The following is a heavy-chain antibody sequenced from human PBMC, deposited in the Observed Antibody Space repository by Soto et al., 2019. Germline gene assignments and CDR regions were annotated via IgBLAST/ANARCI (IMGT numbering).Heavy chain of an antibody. Sequence: PSETLSLTCAVYGGSFSGYYWSWIRQPPGKGLEWFGEINHSGSTNYNPSLKSRVTISVDTSKNQFSLKLSSVTAADTAVYYCAREGRMGYYYGSGSSRYYFDYWGQGTLVTVSS. CDR3: AREGRMGYYYGSGSSRYYFDY. V-gene: IGHV4-34*01. J-gene: IGHJ4*02. CDR1: GGSFSGYY. D-gene: IGHD3-10*01. CDR2: INHSGST.